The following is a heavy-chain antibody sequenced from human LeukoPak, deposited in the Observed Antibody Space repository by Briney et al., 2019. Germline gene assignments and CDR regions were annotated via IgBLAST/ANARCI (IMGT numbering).Heavy chain of an antibody. CDR1: GYTFTGYY. CDR3: AQGEGYCSSTSCYYDAFDI. V-gene: IGHV1-2*02. D-gene: IGHD2-2*01. Sequence: ASVKVSCKTSGYTFTGYYMHWVRQAPGQGLEWMGWINPNSGDTNYAQKFQGRVTMTRDTSISTAYMELSRLRSDDTAVYYCAQGEGYCSSTSCYYDAFDIWGQGTMVTVSS. J-gene: IGHJ3*02. CDR2: INPNSGDT.